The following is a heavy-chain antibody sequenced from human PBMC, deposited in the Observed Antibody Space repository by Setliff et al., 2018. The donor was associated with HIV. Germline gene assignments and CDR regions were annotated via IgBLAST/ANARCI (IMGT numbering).Heavy chain of an antibody. D-gene: IGHD6-6*01. CDR3: ARAWVFDSSSNDAFDI. J-gene: IGHJ3*02. Sequence: GGSLRLSCAASGFTFSNNNMHWVRQTPGKGLEWVACIQYDGDTKYYADSVKGRFTISRDNSKNSLYLQMNSLRAEDTAVYYCARAWVFDSSSNDAFDIWGQGTMVTVSS. V-gene: IGHV3-30*02. CDR2: IQYDGDTK. CDR1: GFTFSNNN.